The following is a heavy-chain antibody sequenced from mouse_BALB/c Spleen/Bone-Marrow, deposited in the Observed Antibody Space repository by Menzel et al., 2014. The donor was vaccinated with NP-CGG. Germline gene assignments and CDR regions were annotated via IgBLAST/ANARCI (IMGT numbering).Heavy chain of an antibody. CDR1: GYTFTNYW. J-gene: IGHJ4*01. CDR3: ARETGTYVMDY. Sequence: VQLQQSGAELTKPGASVTMSCKASGYTFTNYWIHWIKQRPEQGLGWIGYINPGTGYTDYNPNFKDKATLTADKSSITAYMQLSSLTSEDSSVYYCARETGTYVMDYWGQGTSVTVAS. V-gene: IGHV1-7*01. D-gene: IGHD4-1*01. CDR2: INPGTGYT.